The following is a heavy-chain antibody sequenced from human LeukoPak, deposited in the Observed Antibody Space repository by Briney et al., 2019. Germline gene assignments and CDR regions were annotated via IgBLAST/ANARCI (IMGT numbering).Heavy chain of an antibody. CDR2: INHSGST. CDR1: GGSXXGYX. CDR3: ARGNHYYFDY. D-gene: IGHD1-14*01. V-gene: IGHV4-34*01. J-gene: IGHJ4*02. Sequence: SETLSLTCAVYGGSXXGYXXXXXXXXPXXXLEWIGEINHSGSTNYNPSLKSRVTISVDTSKNQFSLKLSSVTAADTAVYYCARGNHYYFDYWGQGTLVTVSS.